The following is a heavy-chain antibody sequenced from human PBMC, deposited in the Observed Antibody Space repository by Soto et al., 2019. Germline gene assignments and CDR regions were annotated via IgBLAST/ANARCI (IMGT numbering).Heavy chain of an antibody. Sequence: SLRLSCAASGFSFRSYYLNWVRQAPGRGLEWVSSISPSSSFLSYADSVKGRFTISRDNAKSSVHLQMNSLRAEDTAVYFCARVGTDYGSGSPYYSDYWGQGTLVTVSS. CDR1: GFSFRSYY. CDR3: ARVGTDYGSGSPYYSDY. V-gene: IGHV3-21*06. CDR2: ISPSSSFL. D-gene: IGHD3-10*01. J-gene: IGHJ4*02.